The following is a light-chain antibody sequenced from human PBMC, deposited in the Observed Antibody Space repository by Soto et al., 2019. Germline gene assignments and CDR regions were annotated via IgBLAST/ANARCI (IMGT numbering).Light chain of an antibody. V-gene: IGKV3-11*01. CDR3: QQRSNWWT. CDR2: GAS. J-gene: IGKJ1*01. CDR1: QSVSSN. Sequence: VLTQSPGTLSLSPVERATLSCRASQSVSSNLAWYQQKPGQAPRLLIYGASNRATGIPARFSGSGSGTDFTLTISSLEPEDFAVYYCQQRSNWWTFGQGTKVDIK.